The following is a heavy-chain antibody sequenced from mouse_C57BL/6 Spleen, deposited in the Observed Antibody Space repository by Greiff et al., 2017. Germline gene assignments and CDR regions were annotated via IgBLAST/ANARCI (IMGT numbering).Heavy chain of an antibody. CDR2: IDPSDSET. J-gene: IGHJ1*03. CDR1: GYTFTSYW. CDR3: ARESTTVHYWDFDG. V-gene: IGHV1-52*01. D-gene: IGHD1-1*01. Sequence: QVQLKQPGAELVRPGSSVKLSCKASGYTFTSYWMHWVKQRPIQGLEWIGNIDPSDSETHYNQKFKDKATLTVDKSSSTAYMQLSSLTSEDSAVYYCARESTTVHYWDFDGGGTGTTGTVSS.